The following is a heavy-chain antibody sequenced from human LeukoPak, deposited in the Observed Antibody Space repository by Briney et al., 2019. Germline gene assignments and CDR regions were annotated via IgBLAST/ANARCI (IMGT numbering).Heavy chain of an antibody. CDR1: GFTFSSYW. CDR2: IKQDGSEK. Sequence: PGGSLRLSCAASGFTFSSYWMSWVRQAPGKGLEWVANIKQDGSEKYYVDSVKGRFTISRDNAKNSLYLQMNSLRAEDTAVYYCARENEAAAGSYAWGTYDAFDIWGQGTMVTVSS. CDR3: ARENEAAAGSYAWGTYDAFDI. D-gene: IGHD6-13*01. V-gene: IGHV3-7*01. J-gene: IGHJ3*02.